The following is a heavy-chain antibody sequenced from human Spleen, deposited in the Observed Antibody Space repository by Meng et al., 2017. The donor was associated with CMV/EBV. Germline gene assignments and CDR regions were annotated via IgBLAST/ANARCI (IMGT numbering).Heavy chain of an antibody. J-gene: IGHJ4*02. CDR3: AKGYYDSSGMLDY. Sequence: GESLKISCAASGFSFSDYYMNWVRQAPGKGLEWVSSISGTSTIYYADSVKGRFTIPRANSKNTLYLQMNSLRAEDTAVYYCAKGYYDSSGMLDYWGQGTLVTVSS. CDR1: GFSFSDYY. V-gene: IGHV3-69-1*01. CDR2: ISGTSTI. D-gene: IGHD3-22*01.